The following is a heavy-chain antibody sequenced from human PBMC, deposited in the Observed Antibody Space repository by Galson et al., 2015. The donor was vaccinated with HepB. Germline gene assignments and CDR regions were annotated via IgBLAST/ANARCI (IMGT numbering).Heavy chain of an antibody. CDR3: ARERSSQNTKFDY. CDR1: GGTFSSYA. D-gene: IGHD2-2*01. V-gene: IGHV1-69*04. CDR2: IIPILGIA. Sequence: SVKVSCKASGGTFSSYAISWVRQAPGQGLEWMGRIIPILGIANYAQKFQGRVTITADKSTSTAYMELSSLRSEDTAVYYCARERSSQNTKFDYWGQGSLVTVSS. J-gene: IGHJ4*02.